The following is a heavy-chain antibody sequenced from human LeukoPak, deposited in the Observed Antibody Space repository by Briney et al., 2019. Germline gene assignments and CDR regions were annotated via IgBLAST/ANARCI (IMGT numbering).Heavy chain of an antibody. V-gene: IGHV4-30-4*01. CDR1: GGSISSGDYY. CDR2: IYYSGST. J-gene: IGHJ3*02. CDR3: ARVSGDRNTFAI. D-gene: IGHD7-27*01. Sequence: SETLSLTCTVSGGSISSGDYYWSWIRQPPGKGLEWIGYIYYSGSTYYNPSLKSRVTISVDTSRTQFSLKLSSVTAADTALYSCARVSGDRNTFAIWGQGTMVTVSS.